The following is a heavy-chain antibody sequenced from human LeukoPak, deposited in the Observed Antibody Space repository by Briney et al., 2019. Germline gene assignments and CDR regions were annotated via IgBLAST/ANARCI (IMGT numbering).Heavy chain of an antibody. CDR3: ALTGYSSTWTIDY. CDR1: GYSISSGYY. D-gene: IGHD6-13*01. J-gene: IGHJ4*02. CDR2: IYHSGST. V-gene: IGHV4-38-2*01. Sequence: TSETLSLTCAVSGYSISSGYYWGWLRQPPGKGLEWIGSIYHSGSTYYNPSLKSRVTISVDTSKNQFSLKLTSVTAADTAVYYCALTGYSSTWTIDYWGQGTLVTVSS.